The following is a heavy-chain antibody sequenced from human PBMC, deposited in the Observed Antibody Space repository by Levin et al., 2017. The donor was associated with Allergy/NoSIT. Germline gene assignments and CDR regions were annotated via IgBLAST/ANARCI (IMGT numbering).Heavy chain of an antibody. D-gene: IGHD6-13*01. CDR1: GFTFSNAW. Sequence: GESLKISCAASGFTFSNAWMSWVRQAPGKGLEWVGRIKSKTDGGTTDYAAPVKGRFTISRDDSKNTLYLQMNSLKTEDTAVYYCRSAAAGKSYYYYYYGMDVWGQGTTVTVSS. J-gene: IGHJ6*02. CDR3: RSAAAGKSYYYYYYGMDV. V-gene: IGHV3-15*01. CDR2: IKSKTDGGTT.